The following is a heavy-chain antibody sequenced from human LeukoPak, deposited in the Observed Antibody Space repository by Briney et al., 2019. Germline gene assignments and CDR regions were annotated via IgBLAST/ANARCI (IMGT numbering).Heavy chain of an antibody. Sequence: SGTLSLTCTVSGGSISSSSYYWGWIRQPPGKGLEWIGSIYYSGSTYYNPSLKSRVTISVDTSKNQFSLKLSSVTAADTAVYYCARGKYDYVWGSYRTYYFDYWGQGTLVTVSS. J-gene: IGHJ4*02. CDR1: GGSISSSSYY. V-gene: IGHV4-39*07. CDR3: ARGKYDYVWGSYRTYYFDY. CDR2: IYYSGST. D-gene: IGHD3-16*02.